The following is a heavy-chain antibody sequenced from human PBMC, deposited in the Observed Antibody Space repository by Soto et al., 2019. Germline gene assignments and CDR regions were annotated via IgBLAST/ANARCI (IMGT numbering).Heavy chain of an antibody. CDR2: TSYDGSNN. CDR1: GFTFRSYV. Sequence: QVPRVESGGGVVQPGTSLRLSCVGSGFTFRSYVIHWVRQAPGKGLEWVALTSYDGSNNFYGDSVKGRFTISRHNSRKTVGLQMDSRRFEDTALYSCARWGTTGGLDVWGQGTLVSVSS. V-gene: IGHV3-33*05. J-gene: IGHJ4*02. CDR3: ARWGTTGGLDV. D-gene: IGHD3-16*01.